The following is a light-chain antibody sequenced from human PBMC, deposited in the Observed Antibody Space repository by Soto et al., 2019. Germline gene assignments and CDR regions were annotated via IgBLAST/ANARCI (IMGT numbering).Light chain of an antibody. CDR1: HSVRSY. CDR2: DAS. CDR3: QQYNNWPPIT. J-gene: IGKJ5*01. V-gene: IGKV3-11*01. Sequence: IVLTKSPATLSLSPGERATLSCRASHSVRSYLLWYQQKPGQAPRLLIYDASNRATGIPARFSGSGSGTEFTLTISSLQSEDFAVYYCQQYNNWPPITFGQGTRLEIK.